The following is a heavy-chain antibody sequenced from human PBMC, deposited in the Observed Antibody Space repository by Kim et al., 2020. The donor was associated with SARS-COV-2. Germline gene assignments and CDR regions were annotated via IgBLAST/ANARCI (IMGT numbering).Heavy chain of an antibody. Sequence: GGSLRLSCAASGFTFSIYAMSWVRQAPGKGLEWVSVIYSGGSSTYYADSVKGRFTISRDNSKNTLYLQMNSLRAEDTAVYYCAKMSGAVRGVPDYWGQGTLVTVSS. CDR1: GFTFSIYA. CDR2: IYSGGSST. J-gene: IGHJ4*02. CDR3: AKMSGAVRGVPDY. D-gene: IGHD3-10*01. V-gene: IGHV3-23*03.